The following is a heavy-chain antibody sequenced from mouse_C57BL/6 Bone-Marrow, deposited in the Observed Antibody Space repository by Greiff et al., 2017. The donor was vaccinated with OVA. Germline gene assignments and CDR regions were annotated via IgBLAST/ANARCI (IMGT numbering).Heavy chain of an antibody. CDR1: GYTFTTYP. CDR2: FHPYNDDT. D-gene: IGHD1-2*01. V-gene: IGHV1-47*01. J-gene: IGHJ3*01. CDR3: AREYCIRPFAY. Sequence: QVQLQQSGAELVKPGASVKMSCKASGYTFTTYPIEWMKQNHGKSLEWIGHFHPYNDDTKYNEKFKGKATLTVEKSSSTVYLKLSPLTSDDSAVYNWAREYCIRPFAYWGQGTIVTVAA.